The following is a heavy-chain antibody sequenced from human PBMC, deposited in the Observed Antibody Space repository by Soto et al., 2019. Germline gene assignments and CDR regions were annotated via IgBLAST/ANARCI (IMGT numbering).Heavy chain of an antibody. Sequence: EASVKVSCKASGYTFTSYGISWVRQAPGQGLEWMGWISAYNGNTNYAQKLQGRVTMTTDTSTSTAYMELRSLRSDDTAVYYCARDNVVVVAATPGPYWGQGTLVTVSS. CDR1: GYTFTSYG. V-gene: IGHV1-18*01. CDR3: ARDNVVVVAATPGPY. D-gene: IGHD2-15*01. J-gene: IGHJ4*02. CDR2: ISAYNGNT.